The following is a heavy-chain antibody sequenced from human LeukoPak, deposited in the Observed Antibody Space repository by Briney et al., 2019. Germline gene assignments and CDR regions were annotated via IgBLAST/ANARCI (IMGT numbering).Heavy chain of an antibody. V-gene: IGHV1-18*01. Sequence: GASVKVSCKASGDTFATDGFCWVRQAPGHGLEWMGWISANNGKTNFAQKFQGRVTMTTDTSTTTAYMELTSLRPDDPAVYYCAKVAGDRLDSWGQGTLVTVSS. CDR2: ISANNGKT. CDR3: AKVAGDRLDS. J-gene: IGHJ4*02. D-gene: IGHD6-13*01. CDR1: GDTFATDG.